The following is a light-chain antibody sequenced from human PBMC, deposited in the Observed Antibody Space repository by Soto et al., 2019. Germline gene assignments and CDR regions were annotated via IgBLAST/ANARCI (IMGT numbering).Light chain of an antibody. Sequence: QSALTQPPSASGSPGQSVTISCTGTSSDVGGYDYVSWYQQRPGKAPKLLIHEVTKRPSGVPDRFSGSKSGNTASLTISGLQAEDEADYYCCSYAGSYTVVFGGGTKLTVL. V-gene: IGLV2-8*01. CDR1: SSDVGGYDY. CDR2: EVT. J-gene: IGLJ2*01. CDR3: CSYAGSYTVV.